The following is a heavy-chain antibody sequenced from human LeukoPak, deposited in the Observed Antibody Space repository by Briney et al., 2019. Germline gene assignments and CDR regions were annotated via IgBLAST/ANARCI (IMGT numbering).Heavy chain of an antibody. J-gene: IGHJ4*02. D-gene: IGHD2-2*01. CDR1: GFTFSSYV. V-gene: IGHV3-23*01. Sequence: GGSLRLSCAASGFTFSSYVMSWVRQAPGKGLEWVSSISNSGGSTYYADSVKGRFTISRDNSKNTLYLQMNSLRAEDTAVYYCARVRDIVVVPAADFDYWGQGTLVTVSS. CDR2: ISNSGGST. CDR3: ARVRDIVVVPAADFDY.